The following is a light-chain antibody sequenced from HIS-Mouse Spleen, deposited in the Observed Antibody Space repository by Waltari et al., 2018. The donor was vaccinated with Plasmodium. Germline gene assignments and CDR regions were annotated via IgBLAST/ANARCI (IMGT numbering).Light chain of an antibody. Sequence: SYVLTQPPSVSVAPGQTARITCGGNNIGSKSVHGYQKKPGQAPELVVYDDSDRPPGIPERFSGSNSGNTATLTISRVEAGDEADYYCQVWDSSSDHVVFGGGTKLTVL. J-gene: IGLJ2*01. CDR3: QVWDSSSDHVV. CDR2: DDS. V-gene: IGLV3-21*02. CDR1: NIGSKS.